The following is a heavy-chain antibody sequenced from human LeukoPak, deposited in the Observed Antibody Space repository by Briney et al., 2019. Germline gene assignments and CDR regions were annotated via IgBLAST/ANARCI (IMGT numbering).Heavy chain of an antibody. CDR1: GFTFSSYG. CDR2: LWYDGSNK. CDR3: ARLNARDYYFDY. V-gene: IGHV3-33*01. J-gene: IGHJ4*02. Sequence: GGSLRLSCAASGFTFSSYGMHWVRQAPGKGLEWVAVLWYDGSNKYYAHSVKGRFTISRDNSKNTLYLQMNSLRAEDTAVYYCARLNARDYYFDYWGQGTLVTVSS.